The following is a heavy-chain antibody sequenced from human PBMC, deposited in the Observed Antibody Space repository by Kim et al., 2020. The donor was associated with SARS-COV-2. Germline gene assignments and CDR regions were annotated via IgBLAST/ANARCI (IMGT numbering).Heavy chain of an antibody. V-gene: IGHV5-51*01. CDR2: IYPGDSDT. Sequence: GESLKISCKGSGYSFTSYWIGWVRQMPGKGLEWMGIIYPGDSDTRYSPSFQGQVTISADKSISTAYLQWSSLKASDTAMYYCATCASIAIHSPLSRETRGVVPACYGILGHDAFDIWGQGTMVTVSS. CDR1: GYSFTSYW. CDR3: ATCASIAIHSPLSRETRGVVPACYGILGHDAFDI. J-gene: IGHJ3*02. D-gene: IGHD2-2*01.